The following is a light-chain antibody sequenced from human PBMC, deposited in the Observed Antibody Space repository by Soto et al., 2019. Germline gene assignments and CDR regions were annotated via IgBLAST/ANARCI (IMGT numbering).Light chain of an antibody. CDR3: QTWDTGIVV. CDR1: SGHSSYA. V-gene: IGLV4-69*01. Sequence: QLVLTQSPSASASLGASVKPTCTLSSGHSSYAIAWHQQQPDKGPRYLMKLNSDGRHSKGDGIPDRFSGSSSGAERYLTISSLQSEDEADYYCQTWDTGIVVFGGGTQLTVL. J-gene: IGLJ7*01. CDR2: LNSDGRH.